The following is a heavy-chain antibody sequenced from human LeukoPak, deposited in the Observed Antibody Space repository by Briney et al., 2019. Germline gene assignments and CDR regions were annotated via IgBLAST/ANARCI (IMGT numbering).Heavy chain of an antibody. V-gene: IGHV3-23*01. J-gene: IGHJ3*01. CDR1: GLTFSSYA. D-gene: IGHD3-3*01. CDR3: AKLRLLGWFDAFDF. Sequence: GGSLRLSCAASGLTFSSYAMSWVRQAPGKGLEWVAAISDSGGTTYYADSVKGRFTISRDNSKNTLYLQMTRLRAEDTAEYYCAKLRLLGWFDAFDFWGQGTMVTVSS. CDR2: ISDSGGTT.